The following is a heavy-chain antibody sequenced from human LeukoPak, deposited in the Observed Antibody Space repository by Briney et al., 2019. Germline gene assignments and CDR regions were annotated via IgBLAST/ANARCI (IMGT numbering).Heavy chain of an antibody. Sequence: GGSLRLSCAASGFTFSSYAMSWVRQAPGKGLEWVSAISGSGGSTYYADSVKGRFTISRDNSKNTLYLQMNSLRAEDTAVYYCAKLCGAGGVRGVPYYYYYYGMDVWGQGTTVTVSS. CDR3: AKLCGAGGVRGVPYYYYYYGMDV. J-gene: IGHJ6*02. CDR2: ISGSGGST. D-gene: IGHD3-10*01. V-gene: IGHV3-23*01. CDR1: GFTFSSYA.